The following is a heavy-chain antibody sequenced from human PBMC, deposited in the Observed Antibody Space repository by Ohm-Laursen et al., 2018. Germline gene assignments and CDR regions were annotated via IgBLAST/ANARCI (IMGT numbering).Heavy chain of an antibody. J-gene: IGHJ4*02. Sequence: SLRLSCAASGFTFSIYSMSWVRRAPGKGLEWVSSITSTSDRTDYADSVKGRFTISRDNSKNTLYLQMNVLRADDTAVYYCADPPNRDFWGQGTLVTVSS. D-gene: IGHD2-8*01. CDR3: ADPPNRDF. CDR2: ITSTSDRT. CDR1: GFTFSIYS. V-gene: IGHV3-23*01.